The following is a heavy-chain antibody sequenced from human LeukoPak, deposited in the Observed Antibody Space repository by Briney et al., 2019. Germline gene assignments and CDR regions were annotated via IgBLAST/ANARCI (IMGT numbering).Heavy chain of an antibody. CDR3: ATLGYCSGGSCRYFDY. D-gene: IGHD2-15*01. CDR2: IYYSGGT. CDR1: GGSISSSSYY. J-gene: IGHJ4*02. V-gene: IGHV4-39*01. Sequence: PSETLSLTCTVSGGSISSSSYYWGWIRQPPGKGLEWIGSIYYSGGTYYNPSLKSRITISVDTSKNQFSLKLSSVTAADTAVYYCATLGYCSGGSCRYFDYWGQGTLVTVSS.